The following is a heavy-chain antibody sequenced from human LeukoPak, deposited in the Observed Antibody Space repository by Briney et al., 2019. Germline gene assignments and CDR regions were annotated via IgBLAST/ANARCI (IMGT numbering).Heavy chain of an antibody. V-gene: IGHV3-20*04. Sequence: GGSLRLSCAASGFTFDDYGMSWVRQAPGKGLEWVSGINWNGGSTGYADSVKGRFTISRDNAKNSLYLQMNSLRAGDTALYYCARDIVVVPAAIMVIDYYYYYMDVWGKGTTVTVSS. D-gene: IGHD2-2*01. CDR1: GFTFDDYG. J-gene: IGHJ6*03. CDR2: INWNGGST. CDR3: ARDIVVVPAAIMVIDYYYYYMDV.